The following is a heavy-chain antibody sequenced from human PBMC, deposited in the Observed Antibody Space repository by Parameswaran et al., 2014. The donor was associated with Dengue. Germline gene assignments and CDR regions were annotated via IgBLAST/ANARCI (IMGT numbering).Heavy chain of an antibody. CDR2: ISGSGGST. CDR3: AKGGIAVAGMAY. D-gene: IGHD6-19*01. Sequence: WIRQPPGKGLEWVSAISGSGGSTYYADSVKGRFTISRDNSKNTLYLQMNSLRAEDTAVYYCAKGGIAVAGMAYWGQGTLVTVSS. J-gene: IGHJ4*02. V-gene: IGHV3-23*01.